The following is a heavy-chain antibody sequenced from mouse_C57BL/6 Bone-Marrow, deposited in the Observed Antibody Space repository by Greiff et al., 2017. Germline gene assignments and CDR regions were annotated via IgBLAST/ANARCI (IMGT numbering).Heavy chain of an antibody. CDR2: IDPDDGET. V-gene: IGHV14-2*01. J-gene: IGHJ2*01. D-gene: IGHD1-1*01. CDR3: ALYYGSSYGDY. CDR1: GFNIKDYY. Sequence: VQLKESGAELVKPGASVKLSCTASGFNIKDYYMHWVKQRTEQGLEWIGRIDPDDGETKYAPKFQGKATITADTSSNTAYLQLSSLTSEDTAVYYCALYYGSSYGDYWGQGTTLTVSS.